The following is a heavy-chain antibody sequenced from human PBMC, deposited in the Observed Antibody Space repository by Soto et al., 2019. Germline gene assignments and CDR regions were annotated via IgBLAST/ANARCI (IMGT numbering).Heavy chain of an antibody. D-gene: IGHD2-15*01. Sequence: GGSLRLSCAASGFTFSNCAMSWVRQAPGKGLEWVSAISGSGGSTYYADSVKGRLTISRDNSKNTVYLQMNSLRAEDTAVYYCAKVQSGLLQPFDYWGQGTLVTVYS. CDR1: GFTFSNCA. CDR3: AKVQSGLLQPFDY. V-gene: IGHV3-23*01. CDR2: ISGSGGST. J-gene: IGHJ4*02.